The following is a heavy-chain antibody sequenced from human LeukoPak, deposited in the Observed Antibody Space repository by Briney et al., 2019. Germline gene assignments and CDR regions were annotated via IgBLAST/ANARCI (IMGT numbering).Heavy chain of an antibody. CDR2: INSDGSST. D-gene: IGHD6-19*01. CDR3: ARVRSGWSYYFDY. CDR1: GFTFSSYW. Sequence: GGSLRLSCAASGFTFSSYWMPWVRQAPGKGLVWVSRINSDGSSTSYADSVKGRFTISRDNAKNTLYLQMNSLRAEDTAVYYCARVRSGWSYYFDYWGQGTLVTVSS. V-gene: IGHV3-74*01. J-gene: IGHJ4*02.